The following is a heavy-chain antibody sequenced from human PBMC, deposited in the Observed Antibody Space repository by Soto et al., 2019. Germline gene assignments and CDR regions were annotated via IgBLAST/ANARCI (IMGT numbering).Heavy chain of an antibody. V-gene: IGHV3-74*01. CDR3: AKREGNTYGLFH. CDR2: IKTDGSST. J-gene: IGHJ4*02. Sequence: EVQLVESGGGLVQPGGSLRLSCAASGFSFSSYWIHWVRQAPGKGLVWVSRIKTDGSSTDYADSVKGRFTISRDNAKNTLYLQMIRLSAEDTAVYYCAKREGNTYGLFHWGQGTLVTVSS. CDR1: GFSFSSYW. D-gene: IGHD5-18*01.